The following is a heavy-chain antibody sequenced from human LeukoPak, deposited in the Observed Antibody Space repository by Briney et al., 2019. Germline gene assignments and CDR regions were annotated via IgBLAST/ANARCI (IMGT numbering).Heavy chain of an antibody. CDR1: GFTFSDYY. CDR3: ATKRKDQYYLSCD. D-gene: IGHD3-10*01. Sequence: GGSLRLSCAASGFTFSDYYMSWIRQAPGKGLEWVSYISSSGSTIYYADSVKGRFTISRDNAKNSLYLQMNSLRAEDTAVYYCATKRKDQYYLSCDWGQGTLVTVSS. CDR2: ISSSGSTI. V-gene: IGHV3-11*01. J-gene: IGHJ4*02.